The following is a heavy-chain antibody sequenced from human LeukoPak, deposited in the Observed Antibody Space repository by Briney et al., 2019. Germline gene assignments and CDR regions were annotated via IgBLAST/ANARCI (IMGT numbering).Heavy chain of an antibody. CDR3: AKPYGSPAL. V-gene: IGHV3-30*04. D-gene: IGHD4-17*01. CDR2: ISYDGSNT. Sequence: GGSLRLSCAASGFTFSSYAMHWVRQAPGKGLEWVAVISYDGSNTYYADSVKGRFTISRDNSKNTLFLQMNSLRAEDTAVYYCAKPYGSPALWGQGTLVTVSS. J-gene: IGHJ4*02. CDR1: GFTFSSYA.